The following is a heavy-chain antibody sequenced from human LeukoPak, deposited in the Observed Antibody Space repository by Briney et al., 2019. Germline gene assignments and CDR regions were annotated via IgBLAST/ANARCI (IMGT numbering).Heavy chain of an antibody. Sequence: GRSLRLSCAASGFTFSSYAMHWVRQAPGKGLEWVAVISYDGSNKYYADSVEGRFTISRDNSKNTLYLQMNSLRAEDTAVYYCAREYRTKVPAALCYFDYWGQGTLVTVSS. J-gene: IGHJ4*02. CDR3: AREYRTKVPAALCYFDY. V-gene: IGHV3-30-3*01. CDR1: GFTFSSYA. D-gene: IGHD2-2*01. CDR2: ISYDGSNK.